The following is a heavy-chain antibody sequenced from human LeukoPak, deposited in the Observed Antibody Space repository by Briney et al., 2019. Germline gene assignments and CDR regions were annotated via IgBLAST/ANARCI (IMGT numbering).Heavy chain of an antibody. V-gene: IGHV3-7*04. CDR2: IKQDGSEK. Sequence: GGSLRLSCAASGFTFSSYWMSWVRQAPGKGLEWVANIKQDGSEKYYVDSVKGRFTISRDNAKNSLYLQMNSLRAEDTAVYYCARAYSSGWYEKLAYWGQGTLVTVSS. D-gene: IGHD6-19*01. J-gene: IGHJ4*02. CDR1: GFTFSSYW. CDR3: ARAYSSGWYEKLAY.